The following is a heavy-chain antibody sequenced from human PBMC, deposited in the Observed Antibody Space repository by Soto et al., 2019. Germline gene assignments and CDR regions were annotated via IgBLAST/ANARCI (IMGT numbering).Heavy chain of an antibody. Sequence: SGTLSLTCTGPGGSHRSSSYYWGWIRPPPGKGLEWIGSIYYSGSTYYNPSLKSRVTISVDTSKNQFSLKLSSVTAADTAVYYCASVSYNWNDIFFDPWGQGTLVTVSS. CDR2: IYYSGST. J-gene: IGHJ5*02. CDR1: GGSHRSSSYY. CDR3: ASVSYNWNDIFFDP. V-gene: IGHV4-39*01. D-gene: IGHD1-20*01.